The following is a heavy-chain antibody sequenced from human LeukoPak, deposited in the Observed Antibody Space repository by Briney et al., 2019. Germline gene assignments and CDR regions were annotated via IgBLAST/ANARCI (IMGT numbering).Heavy chain of an antibody. CDR1: EFTVSSNY. V-gene: IGHV3-53*04. J-gene: IGHJ4*02. CDR3: ATSAGEDFDH. D-gene: IGHD3-10*01. CDR2: IYSGGST. Sequence: PGGSLRLSCAAPEFTVSSNYMSWVRQAPGKGLEWVSVIYSGGSTFYADSVKGRFTISRHSSKNTMYLQMNSLRAEDTAMYYCATSAGEDFDHWGQGTLVTVSS.